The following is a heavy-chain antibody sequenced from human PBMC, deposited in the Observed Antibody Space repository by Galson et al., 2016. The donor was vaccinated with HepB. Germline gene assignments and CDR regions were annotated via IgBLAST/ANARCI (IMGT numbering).Heavy chain of an antibody. CDR2: IYSGGTP. Sequence: SLRLSCAASGFTVSNNYMMWVRQAPWKGLEWVSTIYSGGTPYYAASVKGRFTISRDNSKNTLYLQMNSLRVEDTAVYYCARDGSGTSTGGLWGRGTLVTVSS. CDR1: GFTVSNNY. J-gene: IGHJ2*01. D-gene: IGHD1-26*01. CDR3: ARDGSGTSTGGL. V-gene: IGHV3-53*01.